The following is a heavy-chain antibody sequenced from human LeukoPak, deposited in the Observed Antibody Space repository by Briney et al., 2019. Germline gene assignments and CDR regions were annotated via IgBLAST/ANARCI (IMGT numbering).Heavy chain of an antibody. J-gene: IGHJ4*02. Sequence: SVKVSCKASGGTFSSYAISWVRQAPGQGLEWMGRIIPILGIANYAQKFQGRVTITADKSTSTAYMELSSLRSEDTAVYHCARGDRIVGATTLYFDYWGQGTLVTVSS. D-gene: IGHD1-26*01. CDR1: GGTFSSYA. CDR2: IIPILGIA. CDR3: ARGDRIVGATTLYFDY. V-gene: IGHV1-69*04.